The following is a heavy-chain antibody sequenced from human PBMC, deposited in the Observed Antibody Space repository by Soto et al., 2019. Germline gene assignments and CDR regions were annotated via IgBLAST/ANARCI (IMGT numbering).Heavy chain of an antibody. V-gene: IGHV1-46*01. D-gene: IGHD3-16*01. J-gene: IGHJ4*02. CDR3: AVITFGAHKYFDY. CDR2: INPSGGST. Sequence: ASVKVSCKASGYTFTGYYIHWVRQAPGQGLEWMGIINPSGGSTSYAQKFQGRVTMTRDTSTSTVYMELSSLTSEDTAVYSCAVITFGAHKYFDYWGQGILVTVSS. CDR1: GYTFTGYY.